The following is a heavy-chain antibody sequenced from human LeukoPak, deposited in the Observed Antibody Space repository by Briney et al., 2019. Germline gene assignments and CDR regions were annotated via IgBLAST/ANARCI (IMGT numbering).Heavy chain of an antibody. J-gene: IGHJ6*02. Sequence: GGSLRLSCAASGFTFSRYAMHWVRQAPGKGLEWVAVISYDGSNKYYADSVKGRFTISRDNSKNTLYLQMNSLRAEDTAVYYCASLHYDILTGFAASYGMDVWGQGTTVTVSS. CDR3: ASLHYDILTGFAASYGMDV. V-gene: IGHV3-30*04. D-gene: IGHD3-9*01. CDR1: GFTFSRYA. CDR2: ISYDGSNK.